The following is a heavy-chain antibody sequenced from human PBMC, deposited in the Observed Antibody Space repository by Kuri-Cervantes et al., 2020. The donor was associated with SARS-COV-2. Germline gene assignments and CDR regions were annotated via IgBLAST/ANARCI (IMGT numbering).Heavy chain of an antibody. CDR1: GFTFSSYA. J-gene: IGHJ4*02. V-gene: IGHV3-23*01. CDR3: AKKATYDSSGYYPFDY. D-gene: IGHD3-22*01. Sequence: ETLSLTCAASGFTFSSYATSWVRQAPGKGLEWVSAISGSGGSTNYADSVKGRFTISRDISKNTLYLQMNSLRAEDTAVYYCAKKATYDSSGYYPFDYWGQGTLVTVSS. CDR2: ISGSGGST.